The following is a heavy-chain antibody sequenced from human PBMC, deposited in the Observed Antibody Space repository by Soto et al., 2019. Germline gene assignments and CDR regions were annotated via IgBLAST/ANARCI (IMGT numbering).Heavy chain of an antibody. D-gene: IGHD2-2*01. J-gene: IGHJ3*02. V-gene: IGHV4-31*03. CDR3: ASSSPGVVVVPAAMFPQGDAFDI. CDR1: GGSISSGGYY. CDR2: IYYSGST. Sequence: SETLSLTCTVSGGSISSGGYYWSWIRQHPGKGLEWIGYIYYSGSTYYNPSLKSRVTISVDTSKNQFSLKLSSVTAADTAVYYCASSSPGVVVVPAAMFPQGDAFDIWGQGTMVTVSS.